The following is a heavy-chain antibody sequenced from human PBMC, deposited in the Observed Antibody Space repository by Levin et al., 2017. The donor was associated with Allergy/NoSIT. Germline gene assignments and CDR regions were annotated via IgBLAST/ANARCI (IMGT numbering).Heavy chain of an antibody. Sequence: SQTLSLTCTVSGGSISSYYWSWIRQPPGKGLEWIGYIYYSGSTNYNPSLKSRVTISVDTSKNQLSLKLSSVTAADTAVYYCAAALAVAGTGPAEYFQHWGQGTLVTVSS. CDR1: GGSISSYY. J-gene: IGHJ1*01. CDR2: IYYSGST. CDR3: AAALAVAGTGPAEYFQH. V-gene: IGHV4-59*01. D-gene: IGHD6-19*01.